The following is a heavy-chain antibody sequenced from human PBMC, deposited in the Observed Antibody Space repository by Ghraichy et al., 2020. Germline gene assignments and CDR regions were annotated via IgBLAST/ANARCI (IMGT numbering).Heavy chain of an antibody. J-gene: IGHJ6*02. V-gene: IGHV1-2*02. Sequence: ASVKVSCKASGYTFTGYYMHWVRQAPGQGLEWMGWINPNSGGTNYAQKFQGRVTMTRDTSISTAYMELSRLRSDDTAVYYCARSRDIVVVPAAKVHYYGMDVWGQGTTFTVSS. CDR3: ARSRDIVVVPAAKVHYYGMDV. CDR2: INPNSGGT. CDR1: GYTFTGYY. D-gene: IGHD2-2*01.